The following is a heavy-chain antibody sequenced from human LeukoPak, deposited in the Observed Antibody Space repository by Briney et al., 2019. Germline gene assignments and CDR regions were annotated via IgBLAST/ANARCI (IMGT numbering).Heavy chain of an antibody. D-gene: IGHD2-15*01. Sequence: PSETLSLTCAVAGCSISYYWWSWIRQSPGKGLEWIGYIYYSGTNNYNPSLKSRVTISLDTTRHRFCLQLRSVTAAERAGYYCAREDPQTSLPEGMYVWGEGTTVSVSS. CDR3: AREDPQTSLPEGMYV. CDR1: GCSISYYW. V-gene: IGHV4-59*01. CDR2: IYYSGTN. J-gene: IGHJ6*01.